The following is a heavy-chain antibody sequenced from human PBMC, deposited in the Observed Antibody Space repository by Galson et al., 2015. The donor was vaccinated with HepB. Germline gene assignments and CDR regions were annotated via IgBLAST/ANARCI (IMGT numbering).Heavy chain of an antibody. CDR2: ISSSSSTI. J-gene: IGHJ4*02. CDR3: ARAGGYSSGWYYFDY. D-gene: IGHD6-19*01. Sequence: SLRLSCAASGFTFSSYSMNWVRQAPGKGLEWVSYISSSSSTIYYADSVKGRFTISRDNAKNSLYLQMNSLRAEDTAVYYCARAGGYSSGWYYFDYWGQGTLVTVSS. CDR1: GFTFSSYS. V-gene: IGHV3-48*01.